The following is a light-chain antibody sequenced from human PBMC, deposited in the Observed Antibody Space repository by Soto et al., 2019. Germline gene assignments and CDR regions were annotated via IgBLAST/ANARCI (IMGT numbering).Light chain of an antibody. CDR1: QGISSL. V-gene: IGKV1-12*01. J-gene: IGKJ1*01. CDR2: GAS. Sequence: DIQMTQSPSSVSASVGDRVTITCRASQGISSLLAWFQQRPGKAPKLLIYGASTLQSGVPSRFSGSGSGTDFTLTISSLQPEDFASYYCLQTNSFPRTFGQGTKVEIK. CDR3: LQTNSFPRT.